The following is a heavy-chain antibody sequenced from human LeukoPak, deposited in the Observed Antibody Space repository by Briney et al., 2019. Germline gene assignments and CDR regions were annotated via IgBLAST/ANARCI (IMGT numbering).Heavy chain of an antibody. CDR2: ISSDGSYQ. J-gene: IGHJ4*02. CDR3: ARERRRDGYNYKDY. D-gene: IGHD5-24*01. CDR1: GFTFSAYG. Sequence: PGGSLRLSCAVSGFTFSAYGMHWVRQAPGKGLEWVADISSDGSYQAYADSVKGRFTVFRDSSKNTLYLQLNSLRPEDTGLYYCARERRRDGYNYKDYWGQGTQVSVSS. V-gene: IGHV3-30*04.